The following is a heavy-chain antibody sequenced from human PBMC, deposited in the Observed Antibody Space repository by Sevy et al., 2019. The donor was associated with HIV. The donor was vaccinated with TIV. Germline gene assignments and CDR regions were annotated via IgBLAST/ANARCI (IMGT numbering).Heavy chain of an antibody. Sequence: GGSLRLSCAASGFTFSDYSMHWVRQAPGKGLEWVATISYDGSNKNYADSVKGRFTLSRDNSKNSLFLQMNSLRAEDKAVYYCALERLSSNVAEYFQNWGQGTLVTVSS. CDR2: ISYDGSNK. J-gene: IGHJ1*01. D-gene: IGHD1-1*01. CDR1: GFTFSDYS. CDR3: ALERLSSNVAEYFQN. V-gene: IGHV3-30-3*01.